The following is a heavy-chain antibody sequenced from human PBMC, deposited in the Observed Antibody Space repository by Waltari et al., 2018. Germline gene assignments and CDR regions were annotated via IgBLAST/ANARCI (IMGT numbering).Heavy chain of an antibody. V-gene: IGHV3-43D*04. CDR2: ISWDGGST. Sequence: EVQLVESGGVVVQPGGSLRLSCAASGFTFDDYAMHWVRQAPGKGLEWVSLISWDGGSTYYADSVKGRFTISRDNSKNSLYLQMNSLRAEDTALYYCAKGCSSTSCYVEYGPYYYYMDVWGKGTTVTVSS. CDR3: AKGCSSTSCYVEYGPYYYYMDV. CDR1: GFTFDDYA. D-gene: IGHD2-2*01. J-gene: IGHJ6*03.